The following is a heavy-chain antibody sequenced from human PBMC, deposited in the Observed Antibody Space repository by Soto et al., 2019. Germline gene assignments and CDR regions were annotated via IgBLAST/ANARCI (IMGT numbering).Heavy chain of an antibody. D-gene: IGHD4-17*01. Sequence: PGGSLRLSCAASGFTFSSYSMNWVRQAPGKGLEWVSAISSSGDSTYYAESVRGRFTISRDNSINTLYLQMSRLRTEDTAVYYCAHPRGYGVFDAVDIWGQGTMVTVSS. CDR2: ISSSGDST. CDR3: AHPRGYGVFDAVDI. CDR1: GFTFSSYS. J-gene: IGHJ3*02. V-gene: IGHV3-23*01.